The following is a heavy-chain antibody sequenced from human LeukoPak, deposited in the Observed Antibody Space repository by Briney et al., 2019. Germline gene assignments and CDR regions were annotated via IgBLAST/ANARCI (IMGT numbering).Heavy chain of an antibody. V-gene: IGHV3-48*01. CDR3: AREDSNYNYYYGMDV. J-gene: IGHJ6*02. CDR2: ISSSSSTI. CDR1: GFTFSSYW. Sequence: GGSLRLSCAASGFTFSSYWMSWVRQAPGKGLEWVSYISSSSSTIYYADSVKGRFTISGDNAKNSLYLQMNSLRAEDTAVYYCAREDSNYNYYYGMDVWGQGTTVTVSS. D-gene: IGHD4-11*01.